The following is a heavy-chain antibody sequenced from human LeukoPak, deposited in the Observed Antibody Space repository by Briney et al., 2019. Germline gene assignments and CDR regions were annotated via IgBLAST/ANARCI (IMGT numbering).Heavy chain of an antibody. D-gene: IGHD3-10*02. CDR2: IWYDGSNK. CDR3: AREGPRGNVQFDY. CDR1: GFTFSSYG. V-gene: IGHV3-33*08. Sequence: GGSLRLSCAASGFTFSSYGMHWVRQAPGKGLEWVALIWYDGSNKYYADSVQGRLTISRDNSKNTLYLQMNSLRPEGTAVYYCAREGPRGNVQFDYWGQGTLFTVSS. J-gene: IGHJ4*02.